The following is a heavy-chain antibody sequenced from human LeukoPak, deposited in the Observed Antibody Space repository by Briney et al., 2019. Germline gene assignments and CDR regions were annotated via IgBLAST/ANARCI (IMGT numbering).Heavy chain of an antibody. D-gene: IGHD1-1*01. Sequence: APVKVSCKASGYTFTGYYMHWVRQAPGHGLEWMGWIHPNSGGTNYAQKFQGRVTMTRDTSISTAYMELSRLRSDDTAVYYCARILQRERRYQAFDIWGQGTMVTVSS. CDR1: GYTFTGYY. CDR3: ARILQRERRYQAFDI. J-gene: IGHJ3*02. V-gene: IGHV1-2*02. CDR2: IHPNSGGT.